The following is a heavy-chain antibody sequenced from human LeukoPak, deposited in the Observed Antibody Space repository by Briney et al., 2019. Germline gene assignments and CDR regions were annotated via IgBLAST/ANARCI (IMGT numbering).Heavy chain of an antibody. CDR3: ARDHDIVATNYYYGMDV. CDR2: ISAYNGNT. CDR1: GYTFTSYG. Sequence: ASVKVSCKASGYTFTSYGISWVRQAPAQGLERMGWISAYNGNTNYAQKLQGRVTMTTDTSTSTAYMELRSLRSDDTAVYYCARDHDIVATNYYYGMDVWGQGTTVTVSS. D-gene: IGHD5-12*01. J-gene: IGHJ6*02. V-gene: IGHV1-18*01.